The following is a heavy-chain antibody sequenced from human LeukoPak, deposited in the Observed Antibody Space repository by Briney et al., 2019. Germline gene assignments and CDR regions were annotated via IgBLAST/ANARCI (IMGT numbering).Heavy chain of an antibody. CDR2: MNWNGAIT. V-gene: IGHV3-20*04. Sequence: GGSPRLSCAASGFTFSDYGMSWVRQAPGKGLEWVSGMNWNGAITGEADSVKGRFTISRDNAKYSLFLQMDSLRAEDTALYYCARRADASVAGTNWFFDLWGRGTLVTVSS. CDR1: GFTFSDYG. CDR3: ARRADASVAGTNWFFDL. D-gene: IGHD6-19*01. J-gene: IGHJ2*01.